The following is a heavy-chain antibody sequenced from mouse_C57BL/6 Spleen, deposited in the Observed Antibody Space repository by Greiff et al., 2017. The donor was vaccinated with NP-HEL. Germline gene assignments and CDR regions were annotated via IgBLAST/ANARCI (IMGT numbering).Heavy chain of an antibody. CDR1: GYSITSGYD. D-gene: IGHD1-1*01. CDR2: ISYSGST. J-gene: IGHJ3*01. V-gene: IGHV3-1*01. CDR3: ARDPYYGSSN. Sequence: DVQLQESGPGMVKPSQSLSLTCTVTGYSITSGYDWHWIRHFPGNKLEWMGYISYSGSTNYNPSLKSRISITHDTSKNHFFLKLNSVTTEDTATYYCARDPYYGSSNWGQGTLVTVSA.